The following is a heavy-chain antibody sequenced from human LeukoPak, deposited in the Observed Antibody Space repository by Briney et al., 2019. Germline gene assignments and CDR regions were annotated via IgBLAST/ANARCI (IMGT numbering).Heavy chain of an antibody. CDR1: GFTFDDYA. Sequence: PGGSLRLSCAASGFTFDDYAMHWVRQAPGKGLEWVSGISWNSGSIGYADSVKGRFTISRDNAKNSLYLQMNSLRAEDTAVYYCAKDPPYDFWSGYQSSFDYWGQGTLVTVSS. V-gene: IGHV3-9*01. CDR2: ISWNSGSI. CDR3: AKDPPYDFWSGYQSSFDY. J-gene: IGHJ4*02. D-gene: IGHD3-3*01.